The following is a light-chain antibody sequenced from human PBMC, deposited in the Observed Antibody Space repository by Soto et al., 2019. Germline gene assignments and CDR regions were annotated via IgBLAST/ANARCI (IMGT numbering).Light chain of an antibody. J-gene: IGKJ1*01. V-gene: IGKV1-5*01. CDR1: QSISSW. Sequence: IQFTQGPSRLSGCDRDRGTIPCRASQSISSWLAWYQQKPGKAPKLLIYDASSLVSAVPARFSGSGSGTEFPHTITNLQPDAFAAYYLQHYKSHSEAFGQGTKVDIK. CDR2: DAS. CDR3: QHYKSHSEA.